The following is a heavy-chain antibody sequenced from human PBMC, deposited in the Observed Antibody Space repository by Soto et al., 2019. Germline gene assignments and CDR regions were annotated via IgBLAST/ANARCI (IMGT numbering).Heavy chain of an antibody. V-gene: IGHV3-23*01. CDR1: GFTFSSYA. CDR2: ISGSGGST. Sequence: EVQLLESGGGLVQPGGSLRLSCAASGFTFSSYAMSWVRQAPGKGLEWVSAISGSGGSTYYADSVKGRFTISRDNSKKTLYLQLNGLRAGETAGWCGVRWPPGALDDRGQGGRVSVSS. CDR3: VRWPPGALDD. J-gene: IGHJ4*02. D-gene: IGHD3-10*01.